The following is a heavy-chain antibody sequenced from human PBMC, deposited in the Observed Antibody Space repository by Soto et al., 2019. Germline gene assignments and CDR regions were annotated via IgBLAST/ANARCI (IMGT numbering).Heavy chain of an antibody. CDR1: GYSFTIYW. J-gene: IGHJ6*02. CDR2: IDPSDSYT. Sequence: GESLKISCKGSGYSFTIYWISWVRQMPGKGLEWMGRIDPSDSYTNYSPSFQGHVTISADKSISTAYLQWSSLKASDTAMYYCASQLRLAYYYGMDVWGQGTTVTVSS. V-gene: IGHV5-10-1*01. D-gene: IGHD3-3*01. CDR3: ASQLRLAYYYGMDV.